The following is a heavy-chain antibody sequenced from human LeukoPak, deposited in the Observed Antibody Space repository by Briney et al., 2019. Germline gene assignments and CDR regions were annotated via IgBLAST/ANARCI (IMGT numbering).Heavy chain of an antibody. D-gene: IGHD5-18*01. CDR3: ARELGGYSYGYDDY. CDR1: GYTFTSYG. Sequence: ASVKVSCKASGYTFTSYGISWVRQAPGQGLEWMGWISVYNGNTNYAQKLQGRVTMTTDTSTSTAYMELRSLRSDDTAVYYCARELGGYSYGYDDYWGQGTLVTVSS. J-gene: IGHJ4*02. CDR2: ISVYNGNT. V-gene: IGHV1-18*01.